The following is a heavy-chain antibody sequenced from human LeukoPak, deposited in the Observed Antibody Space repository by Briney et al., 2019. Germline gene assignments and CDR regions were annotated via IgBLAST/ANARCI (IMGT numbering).Heavy chain of an antibody. CDR3: AKLNLGEMAYFDS. Sequence: GGSLRPSCEASGFIFSSYVMGWVRQAPGKGLEWVSSISVGGGDTFTANSVKGRFTITRENSKDTLYLQMVGLRVEDTAIYYCAKLNLGEMAYFDSWGQGILVTVSS. V-gene: IGHV3-23*01. CDR2: ISVGGGDT. D-gene: IGHD2-21*01. J-gene: IGHJ4*02. CDR1: GFIFSSYV.